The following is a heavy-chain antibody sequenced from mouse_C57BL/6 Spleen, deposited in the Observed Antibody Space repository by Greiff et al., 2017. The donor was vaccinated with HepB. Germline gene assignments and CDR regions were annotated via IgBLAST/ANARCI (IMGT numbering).Heavy chain of an antibody. CDR2: IWSGGST. D-gene: IGHD1-1*01. Sequence: VQRVESGPGLVQPSQSLSITCTVSGFSLTSYGVHWVRQSPGKGLEWLGVIWSGGSTDYNAAFISRLSISKDNSKSQVFFKMNSLQADDTAIYYCARIYYGSPFAYWGQGTLVTVSA. CDR3: ARIYYGSPFAY. CDR1: GFSLTSYG. V-gene: IGHV2-2*01. J-gene: IGHJ3*01.